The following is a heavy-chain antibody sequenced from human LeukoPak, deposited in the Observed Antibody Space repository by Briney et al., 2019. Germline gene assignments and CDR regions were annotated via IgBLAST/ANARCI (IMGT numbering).Heavy chain of an antibody. Sequence: VKVSCKASGGTFSSYTISWVRQAPGQGLEWMGRIIPILGIANYAQKFQGRVTITADKSTSTAYMELSSLRSEDTAVYYCADHYYDSSGYYEYFDYWGQGTLVTVSS. D-gene: IGHD3-22*01. J-gene: IGHJ4*02. V-gene: IGHV1-69*02. CDR2: IIPILGIA. CDR1: GGTFSSYT. CDR3: ADHYYDSSGYYEYFDY.